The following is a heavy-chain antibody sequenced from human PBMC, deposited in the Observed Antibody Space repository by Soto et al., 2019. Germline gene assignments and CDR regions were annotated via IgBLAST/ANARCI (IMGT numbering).Heavy chain of an antibody. J-gene: IGHJ6*02. CDR3: ARDALGYSYGSHSYYYYYYGMDV. V-gene: IGHV3-33*01. CDR1: GFTFSSYG. D-gene: IGHD5-18*01. CDR2: IWYDGSNK. Sequence: GGSLRLSFAASGFTFSSYGMHWVRQAPGKGLEWVAVIWYDGSNKYYADSVKGRFTISRDNSKNTLYLQMNSLRAEDTAVYYCARDALGYSYGSHSYYYYYYGMDVWGQGTTVTVSS.